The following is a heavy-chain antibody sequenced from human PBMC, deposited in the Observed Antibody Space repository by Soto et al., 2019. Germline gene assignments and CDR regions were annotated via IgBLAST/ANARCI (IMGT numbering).Heavy chain of an antibody. CDR3: ARAGDYDFWSGYPY. Sequence: PSETLSLTCTVSGGSISSYYWSWIRQPPGKGLEWIGYIYYSGSTNYNPSLKSRVTISVDTSKNQFSLKLSSVTAEDTAVYYCARAGDYDFWSGYPYWGQGTLVTVSS. CDR2: IYYSGST. CDR1: GGSISSYY. V-gene: IGHV4-59*01. J-gene: IGHJ4*02. D-gene: IGHD3-3*01.